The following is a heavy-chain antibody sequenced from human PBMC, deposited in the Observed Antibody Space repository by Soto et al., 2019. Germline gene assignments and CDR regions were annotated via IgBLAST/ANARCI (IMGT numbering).Heavy chain of an antibody. CDR3: AKRYIAAVGTTPGYGMDV. CDR2: ISFDGSNQ. V-gene: IGHV3-30-3*02. D-gene: IGHD6-13*01. J-gene: IGHJ6*02. Sequence: GGSLRLSCAASGFTFTSYTMHWVRQAPGKGLEWVAVISFDGSNQYYADSVKGRFTISRDNSKNTLYLQMNSLRAEDSAVYYCAKRYIAAVGTTPGYGMDVWGQGTTVTVSS. CDR1: GFTFTSYT.